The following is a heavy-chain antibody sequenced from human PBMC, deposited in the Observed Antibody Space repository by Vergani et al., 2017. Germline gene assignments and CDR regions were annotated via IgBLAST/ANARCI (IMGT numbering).Heavy chain of an antibody. V-gene: IGHV4-34*01. D-gene: IGHD1-26*01. CDR3: ARGKGATRGYYYYGMDV. CDR1: GGSFSGYY. CDR2: INHSGST. Sequence: QVQLQESGAGLLKPSETLSLTCAVYGGSFSGYYWSWIRQPPGKGLEWIGEINHSGSTNYNPSLKSRVTISVDTSKNQFSLKLSSVTAADTAVYYCARGKGATRGYYYYGMDVWGQGTTVTVSS. J-gene: IGHJ6*02.